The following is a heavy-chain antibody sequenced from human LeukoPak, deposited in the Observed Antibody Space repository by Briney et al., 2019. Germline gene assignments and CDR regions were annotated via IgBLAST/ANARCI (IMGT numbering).Heavy chain of an antibody. J-gene: IGHJ6*03. D-gene: IGHD6-13*01. V-gene: IGHV4-34*01. CDR3: ARVIAAAGMWNYYYYMDV. Sequence: SETLSLTCAVYGGSFSGYYWSWIRQPPGKGLEWIGEINHSGSTNYNPSLKSRVTISVDTSKNQFSLKLSSVTAADTAVYYCARVIAAAGMWNYYYYMDVWGKGTTVTVSS. CDR2: INHSGST. CDR1: GGSFSGYY.